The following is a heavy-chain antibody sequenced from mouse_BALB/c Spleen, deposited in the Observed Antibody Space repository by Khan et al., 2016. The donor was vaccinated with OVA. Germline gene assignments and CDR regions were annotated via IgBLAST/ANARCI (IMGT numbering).Heavy chain of an antibody. J-gene: IGHJ3*01. Sequence: EVELVESGGDLVKPGGSLNLSCAASGFTFSTYGMSWVRQTPDKRLEWVATISSGGSYTYYPDSVKGRFTISRDNAKNTLYLQMSSLKSEDIAMYYCTRLAYYYDSEGFAYWGQGTLVTVST. V-gene: IGHV5-6*01. CDR3: TRLAYYYDSEGFAY. CDR2: ISSGGSYT. D-gene: IGHD1-1*01. CDR1: GFTFSTYG.